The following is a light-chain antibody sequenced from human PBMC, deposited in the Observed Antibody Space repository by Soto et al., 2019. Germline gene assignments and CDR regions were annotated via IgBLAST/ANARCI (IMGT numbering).Light chain of an antibody. J-gene: IGKJ1*01. CDR2: KAS. CDR1: QTISSW. CDR3: QHYNSYSEA. Sequence: IPMTQSPSTLSASFGDRVTITCRASQTISSWSAWYQQKPGKAPKLLIYKASTLKSGVPSRFSGSGSGTEFTLTISSLQPDDFATYYCQHYNSYSEAFGQGTKVDIK. V-gene: IGKV1-5*03.